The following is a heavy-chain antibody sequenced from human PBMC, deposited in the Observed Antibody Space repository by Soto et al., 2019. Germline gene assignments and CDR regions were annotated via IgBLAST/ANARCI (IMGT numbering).Heavy chain of an antibody. J-gene: IGHJ4*02. Sequence: ASVKVSCKTSGYTFSSIGISWLRQAPGQGLEWMGWISPHKDNTYYAQRLQGRVTMTTDTSTSTAYMELRSLRSDDTAVYFCARDLDGSGSYYTKYWGQGTLVTVSS. CDR1: GYTFSSIG. CDR3: ARDLDGSGSYYTKY. CDR2: ISPHKDNT. D-gene: IGHD3-10*01. V-gene: IGHV1-18*01.